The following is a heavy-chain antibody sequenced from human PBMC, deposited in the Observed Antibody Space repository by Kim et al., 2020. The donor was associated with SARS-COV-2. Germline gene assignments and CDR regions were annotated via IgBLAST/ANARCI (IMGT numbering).Heavy chain of an antibody. D-gene: IGHD3-10*01. CDR2: ISSSSSYT. V-gene: IGHV3-11*06. J-gene: IGHJ6*02. Sequence: GGSLRLSCAASGFTFSDYYMSWIRQAPGKGLEWVSYISSSSSYTNYADSVKGRFTISRDNAKNSLYLQMNSLRAEDTAVYYCARAPGYYYGSGSYYYYYYGMDVWGQGTTVTVSS. CDR1: GFTFSDYY. CDR3: ARAPGYYYGSGSYYYYYYGMDV.